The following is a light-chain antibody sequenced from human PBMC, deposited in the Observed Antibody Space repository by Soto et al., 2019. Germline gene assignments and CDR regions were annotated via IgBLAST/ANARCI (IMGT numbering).Light chain of an antibody. CDR1: QSVSSSY. CDR3: QQRSNWPPF. Sequence: EIVLTQSPGTLCLSPGERATLTCRASQSVSSSYLAWYQQKPGQAPRLLIYGASSRATGIPDRFSGSGSGTDFTLTITRLEPEDFAVYYCQQRSNWPPFFGQGTRLEI. J-gene: IGKJ5*01. V-gene: IGKV3D-20*02. CDR2: GAS.